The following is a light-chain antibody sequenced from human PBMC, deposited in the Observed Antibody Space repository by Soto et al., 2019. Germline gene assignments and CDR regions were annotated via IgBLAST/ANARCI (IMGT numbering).Light chain of an antibody. CDR2: EVR. CDR3: SSYRTTNTLGV. Sequence: QSALTQPASVSGSPGQSITISCTGTSSDVGAYDYLSWYQQHPGKVPKLIIFEVRNRPSGVSNRFSGSKSGNTASLTISGLPAEDEADYYCSSYRTTNTLGVFGTGTKVTVL. V-gene: IGLV2-14*01. CDR1: SSDVGAYDY. J-gene: IGLJ1*01.